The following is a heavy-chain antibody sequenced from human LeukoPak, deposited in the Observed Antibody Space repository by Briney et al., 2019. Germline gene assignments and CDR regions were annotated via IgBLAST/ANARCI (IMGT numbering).Heavy chain of an antibody. CDR2: IYPGDSDT. Sequence: GESLKISCKGSGYSFTSYWIGWVRQMPGKGLEWMGIIYPGDSDTRYSPSIQGQVTISADKSISTAYLQWSSLKASDTAMYYCASLPRIAARWMNDAFDIWGQGTMVTVSS. CDR3: ASLPRIAARWMNDAFDI. D-gene: IGHD6-6*01. CDR1: GYSFTSYW. V-gene: IGHV5-51*01. J-gene: IGHJ3*02.